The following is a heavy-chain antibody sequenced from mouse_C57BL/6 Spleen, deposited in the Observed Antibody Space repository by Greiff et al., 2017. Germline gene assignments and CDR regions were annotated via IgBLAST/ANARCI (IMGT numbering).Heavy chain of an antibody. CDR3: ARPYDGYYVYAMDY. D-gene: IGHD2-3*01. CDR1: GYTFTDYN. Sequence: EVQLQQSGPELVKPGASVKIPCKASGYTFTDYNMDWVKQSHGKSLEWIGDINPTNGGTIYNQKFKGKATLTVDKSSSTAYMELRSLTSEDTAVYYCARPYDGYYVYAMDYWGQGTSVTVSS. V-gene: IGHV1-18*01. J-gene: IGHJ4*01. CDR2: INPTNGGT.